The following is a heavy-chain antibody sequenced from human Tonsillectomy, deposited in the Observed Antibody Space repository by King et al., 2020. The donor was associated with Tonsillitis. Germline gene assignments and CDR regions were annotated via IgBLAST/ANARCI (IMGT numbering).Heavy chain of an antibody. CDR3: ARGKQLGPYYYYTMDV. D-gene: IGHD6-13*01. CDR1: GYTFTGNY. CDR2: INPNSGGT. V-gene: IGHV1-2*02. Sequence: VQLVESGAEVKKPGASVKVSCKASGYTFTGNYMHWVRQAPGQGLEWIGWINPNSGGTNYAQKFQGRVTMTRDTSISTAYMELSSLRSDDTAVYYCARGKQLGPYYYYTMDVWGQGTTVTVSS. J-gene: IGHJ6*02.